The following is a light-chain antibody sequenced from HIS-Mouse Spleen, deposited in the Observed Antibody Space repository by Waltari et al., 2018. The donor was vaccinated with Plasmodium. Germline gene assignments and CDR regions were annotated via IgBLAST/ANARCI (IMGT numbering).Light chain of an antibody. Sequence: EIVLTQSPGTLSLSPGERATLSCRASQSVSSSHLAWYQQKPGQAPRHLSYGASSRATGILARFRGRGSGTDFTFTISRLEPEDFAVYYCQQDGSSPYTFGEGTKLEI. V-gene: IGKV3-20*01. J-gene: IGKJ2*01. CDR1: QSVSSSH. CDR2: GAS. CDR3: QQDGSSPYT.